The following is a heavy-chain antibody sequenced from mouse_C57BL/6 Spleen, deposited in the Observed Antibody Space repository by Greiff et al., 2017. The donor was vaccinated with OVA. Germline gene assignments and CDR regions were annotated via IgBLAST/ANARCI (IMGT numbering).Heavy chain of an antibody. CDR2: INPNNGGT. D-gene: IGHD2-1*01. Sequence: EVQLQQSGPELVKPGASVKISCKASGYTFTDYYMNWVKQSHGKSLEWIGDINPNNGGTSYNQKFKGKATLTVDKSSSTAYMELRSLTSEDSAVYYCASLHYGNYWYFDVWGTGTTVTVSS. V-gene: IGHV1-26*01. J-gene: IGHJ1*03. CDR1: GYTFTDYY. CDR3: ASLHYGNYWYFDV.